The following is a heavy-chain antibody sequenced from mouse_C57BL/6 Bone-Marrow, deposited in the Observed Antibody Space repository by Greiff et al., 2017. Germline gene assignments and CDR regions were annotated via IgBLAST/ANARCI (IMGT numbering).Heavy chain of an antibody. J-gene: IGHJ4*01. D-gene: IGHD2-3*01. V-gene: IGHV1-22*01. CDR2: INPNNGGT. CDR1: GYTFTDYN. CDR3: AASYDGYSFYAMDY. Sequence: EVKLMESGPELVKPGASVKMSCKASGYTFTDYNMHWVKQSHGKSLEWIGYINPNNGGTSYTQKFKGKATLTVNKSSSTAYMELRSLTSEDSAVYYCAASYDGYSFYAMDYWGQGTSVTVSS.